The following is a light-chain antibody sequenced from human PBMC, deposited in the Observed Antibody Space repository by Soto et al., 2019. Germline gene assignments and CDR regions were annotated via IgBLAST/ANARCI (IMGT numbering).Light chain of an antibody. J-gene: IGKJ4*01. CDR3: QQFSSYPLT. CDR1: QSVSSY. V-gene: IGKV3-11*01. Sequence: EIVFTQSPATLSFSPAEIATLSVTASQSVSSYLAWYQQKHGQAPRLLIYDASTRATGIPARFSGSGSGTDFTLTISRLEPEDFAVYYCQQFSSYPLTFGGGTKV. CDR2: DAS.